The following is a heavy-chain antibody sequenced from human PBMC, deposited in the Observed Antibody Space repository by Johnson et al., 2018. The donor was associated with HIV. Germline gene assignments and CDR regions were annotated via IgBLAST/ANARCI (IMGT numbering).Heavy chain of an antibody. CDR2: IYSGGST. J-gene: IGHJ3*02. Sequence: QMQLVESGGGVVQPGRSLRLSCAVSGIIFSHYGMHWVRQAPGKGLEWVSVIYSGGSTYYADSVKGRFTISRDNSKNTLYLQMNSLRPKDTAVYFCARVSLAYSYGYDAFDIWGRGTMVTVSS. D-gene: IGHD5-18*01. CDR3: ARVSLAYSYGYDAFDI. CDR1: GIIFSHYG. V-gene: IGHV3-NL1*01.